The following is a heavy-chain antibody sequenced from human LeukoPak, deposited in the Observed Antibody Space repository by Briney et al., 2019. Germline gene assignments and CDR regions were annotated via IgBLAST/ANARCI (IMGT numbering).Heavy chain of an antibody. D-gene: IGHD6-19*01. J-gene: IGHJ4*02. Sequence: PSETLSLTCTVSGGSISSYYWSWIRQPPGKGLEWIGYTYYSGSTNYNPSLKSRVTISVDTSKNQFSLKLSSVTAADTAVYYCARGYSSGSIDYWGQGTLVTVSS. CDR3: ARGYSSGSIDY. CDR1: GGSISSYY. CDR2: TYYSGST. V-gene: IGHV4-59*01.